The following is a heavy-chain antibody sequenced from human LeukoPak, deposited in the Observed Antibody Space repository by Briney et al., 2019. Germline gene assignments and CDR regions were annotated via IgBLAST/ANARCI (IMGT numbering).Heavy chain of an antibody. CDR2: VSSSSSYI. CDR3: ARGLRYFDWLFATFDY. Sequence: GGSLRLSCAASGFTFSSYSMNWVRQAPGKGLEWVSSVSSSSSYIYYADSVKGRFTISRDNAKNSPYLQMNSLRAEDTAVYYCARGLRYFDWLFATFDYWGQGTLVTVSS. CDR1: GFTFSSYS. V-gene: IGHV3-21*01. J-gene: IGHJ4*02. D-gene: IGHD3-9*01.